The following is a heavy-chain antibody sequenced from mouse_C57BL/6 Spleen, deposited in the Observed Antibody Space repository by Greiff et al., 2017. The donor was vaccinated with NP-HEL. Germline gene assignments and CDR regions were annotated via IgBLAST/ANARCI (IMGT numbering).Heavy chain of an antibody. CDR3: ARWGALYAMDY. Sequence: VQLQQSGAELVMPGASVKLSCKASGYTFTSYWMHWVKQRPGQGLEWIGEIDPSDSYTNYNQKFKGKSTLTVDKSSSTAYMQLSSLTSEDSAVYYCARWGALYAMDYWGQGTSVTVSS. CDR2: IDPSDSYT. V-gene: IGHV1-69*01. CDR1: GYTFTSYW. J-gene: IGHJ4*01.